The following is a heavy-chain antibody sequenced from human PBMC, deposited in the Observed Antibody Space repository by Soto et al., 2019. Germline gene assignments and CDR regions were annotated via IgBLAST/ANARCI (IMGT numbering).Heavy chain of an antibody. V-gene: IGHV4-30-4*01. CDR2: IYYSGST. J-gene: IGHJ6*02. CDR3: ARARGSYCLAYYYYGMDV. CDR1: GASISSGDYY. Sequence: SETLSLTCTVSGASISSGDYYWSWIRQPPGTGLEWIGYIYYSGSTYYNPSLKSRVTISVDTSKTQFSLKLSSVTAADTAVYYCARARGSYCLAYYYYGMDVWGQGTPVSVPS. D-gene: IGHD5-18*01.